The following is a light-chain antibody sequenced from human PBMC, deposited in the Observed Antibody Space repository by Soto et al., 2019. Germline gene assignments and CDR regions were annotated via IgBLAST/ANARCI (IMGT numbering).Light chain of an antibody. Sequence: DIVMTQTPLSLSVTPGQPASISCKSSQSLLHSDGKTYLYWYLQKPGQNPHLLMYEVSNRFSGVPDRLSGSGSGTDFTLKVSRVEADDVGVYYCMQSTQLPWSFGPGTKVDIK. CDR2: EVS. V-gene: IGKV2D-29*01. J-gene: IGKJ3*01. CDR3: MQSTQLPWS. CDR1: QSLLHSDGKTY.